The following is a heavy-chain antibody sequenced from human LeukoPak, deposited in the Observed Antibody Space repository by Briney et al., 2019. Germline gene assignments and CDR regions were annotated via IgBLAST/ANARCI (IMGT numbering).Heavy chain of an antibody. V-gene: IGHV1-8*01. J-gene: IGHJ5*02. CDR1: GYTFTSYD. CDR2: MNPNSGNT. CDR3: ARESGYCSSTSCRNWFDP. Sequence: ASVKLSCKASGYTFTSYDINWVPQATGHGLQWRGWMNPNSGNTGYAQKFQGRVTMTRNTSISTAYMELSSLRSEDTAVYYCARESGYCSSTSCRNWFDPWGQGTLVTVSS. D-gene: IGHD2-2*01.